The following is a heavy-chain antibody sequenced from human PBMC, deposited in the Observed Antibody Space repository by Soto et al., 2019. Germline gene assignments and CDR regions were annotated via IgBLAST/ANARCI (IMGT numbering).Heavy chain of an antibody. V-gene: IGHV4-59*08. D-gene: IGHD3-22*01. CDR2: IYYSGST. CDR3: ARGTYYYDSSGYYRVFDY. Sequence: PSETLSLTCTVSGGSISTYYWSWIRQPPGKGLEWIGYIYYSGSTNYNPSLKSRVTISVDTSKNQFSLKLSSVTAADTAVYYCARGTYYYDSSGYYRVFDYWGQGTLVTVS. CDR1: GGSISTYY. J-gene: IGHJ4*02.